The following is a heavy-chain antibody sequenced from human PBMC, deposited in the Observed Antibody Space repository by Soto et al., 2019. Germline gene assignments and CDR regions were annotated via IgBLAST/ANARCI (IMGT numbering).Heavy chain of an antibody. V-gene: IGHV1-69*01. CDR1: GGTFNNYA. CDR3: ARGLRTGNYGMDV. D-gene: IGHD2-15*01. CDR2: IIPMFETV. Sequence: QEQLLQSGAEVRKPGSSVKVSCKASGGTFNNYAVSWVRQAPGQGLEWMGGIIPMFETVNYAQTFQGRLTIAADESTSTAYMELNSLTSADTAIYFCARGLRTGNYGMDVWGQGTTVTVSS. J-gene: IGHJ6*02.